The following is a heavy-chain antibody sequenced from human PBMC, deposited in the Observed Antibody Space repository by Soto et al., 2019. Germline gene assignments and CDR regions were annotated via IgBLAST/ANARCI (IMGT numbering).Heavy chain of an antibody. Sequence: ASVKVSCKASGYTFTSYGISWVRQAPGQGLEWMGWISAYNGNTNYAQKLQGRVTMTTDTSTSTAYMELRSLRSDDTAVYYCARDRRIVVVVAATQDYYYYYGMDVWGQGTTVTVSS. CDR3: ARDRRIVVVVAATQDYYYYYGMDV. V-gene: IGHV1-18*01. D-gene: IGHD2-15*01. CDR1: GYTFTSYG. J-gene: IGHJ6*02. CDR2: ISAYNGNT.